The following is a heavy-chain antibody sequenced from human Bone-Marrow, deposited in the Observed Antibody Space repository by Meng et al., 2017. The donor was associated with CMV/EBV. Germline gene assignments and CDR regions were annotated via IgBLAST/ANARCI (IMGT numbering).Heavy chain of an antibody. J-gene: IGHJ5*02. D-gene: IGHD1-26*01. CDR3: ARSASSGSYFSWCDP. V-gene: IGHV4-59*01. CDR2: IYYSGNT. CDR1: GGSISSYY. Sequence: GSLRLSCTVSGGSISSYYWNWIRQSPGKGLEWIGYIYYSGNTDYNPSLKSRVTISVDTSKNQFSLKLSSVTAADTALYYCARSASSGSYFSWCDPWGQGTLVTVSS.